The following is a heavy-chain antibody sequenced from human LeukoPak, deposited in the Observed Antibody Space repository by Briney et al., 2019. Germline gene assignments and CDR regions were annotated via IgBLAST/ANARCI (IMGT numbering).Heavy chain of an antibody. D-gene: IGHD1-26*01. CDR2: INSDGSTT. V-gene: IGHV3-74*01. CDR1: GFTFSSYW. CDR3: ARRGASTGAFDI. J-gene: IGHJ3*02. Sequence: GGSLRLSCAASGFTFSSYWMHWVRQAPGKGLVWVSRINSDGSTTNYADSVKGRFTISRDNAKNTLYLQMNSLRAEDTAVYCCARRGASTGAFDIWGQGTMVTVSS.